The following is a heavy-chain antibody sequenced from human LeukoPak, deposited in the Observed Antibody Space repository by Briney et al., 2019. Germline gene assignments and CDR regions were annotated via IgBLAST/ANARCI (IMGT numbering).Heavy chain of an antibody. J-gene: IGHJ4*02. CDR2: ISYDGSNK. V-gene: IGHV3-30*18. CDR1: RFTFSSYG. CDR3: AKDRGRLRYFDWFDY. D-gene: IGHD3-9*01. Sequence: GGSLRLSCAASRFTFSSYGMHWVRQAPGKGLEWVAVISYDGSNKYYADSVKGRFTISRDNSKNTLYLQMNSLRAEDTAVYYCAKDRGRLRYFDWFDYWGQGTLVTVSS.